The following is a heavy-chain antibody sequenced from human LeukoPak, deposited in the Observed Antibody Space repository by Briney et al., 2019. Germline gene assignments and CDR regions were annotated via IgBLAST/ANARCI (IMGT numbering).Heavy chain of an antibody. J-gene: IGHJ3*02. Sequence: KAGGSLRLSCAASGFTFSTYSMNWVRQAPGKGLEWVSSISSSSSYIYYADSVKGRFTISRDNAKNSLYLQMNSLRAEDTAVYYCARDSDGSFTSWDDAFDIWGQGTMVTVSS. D-gene: IGHD1-26*01. CDR1: GFTFSTYS. CDR2: ISSSSSYI. CDR3: ARDSDGSFTSWDDAFDI. V-gene: IGHV3-21*01.